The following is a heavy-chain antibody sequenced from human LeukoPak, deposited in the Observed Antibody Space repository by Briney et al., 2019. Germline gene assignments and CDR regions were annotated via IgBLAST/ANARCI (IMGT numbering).Heavy chain of an antibody. D-gene: IGHD1-26*01. V-gene: IGHV4-39*07. CDR3: ARDLGGATGYFDY. CDR1: GGSISSYY. Sequence: SETLSLTCTVSGGSISSYYWGWIRQPPGKGLEWIGSIYYSGSTYYNPSLKSRVTISVDTSKNQFSLKLSSVTAADTAVYYCARDLGGATGYFDYWGQGTLVTVSS. J-gene: IGHJ4*02. CDR2: IYYSGST.